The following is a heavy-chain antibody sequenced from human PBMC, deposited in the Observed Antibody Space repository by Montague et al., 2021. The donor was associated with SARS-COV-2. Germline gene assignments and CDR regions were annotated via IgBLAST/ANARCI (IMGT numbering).Heavy chain of an antibody. J-gene: IGHJ4*01. CDR2: TYYRSKWYN. Sequence: CAISGDSVSSNIAAWNWIRQSPSRCLEWLGRTYYRSKWYNDYAVSVRSRITISPDTSKNQFSLQLNSVTPEDTAVYYCTQERGPGRTTWRYFDYWGEEPWSPSPQ. D-gene: IGHD1-14*01. V-gene: IGHV6-1*01. CDR1: GDSVSSNIAA. CDR3: TQERGPGRTTWRYFDY.